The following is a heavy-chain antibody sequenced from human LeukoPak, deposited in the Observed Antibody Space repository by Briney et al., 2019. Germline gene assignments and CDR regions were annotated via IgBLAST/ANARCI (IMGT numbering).Heavy chain of an antibody. CDR2: ITSSSSTI. J-gene: IGHJ6*02. Sequence: QPGGSLRLSCAASGFTLSSYSMNWVRQAPGKGLEWVSFITSSSSTIYYVDSVKGRFTISRDDAKNSLYLQMNSLRAEDTAVYYCARPTHDGSGSYRFGMDVWGQGTTVTVSS. V-gene: IGHV3-48*04. D-gene: IGHD3-10*01. CDR3: ARPTHDGSGSYRFGMDV. CDR1: GFTLSSYS.